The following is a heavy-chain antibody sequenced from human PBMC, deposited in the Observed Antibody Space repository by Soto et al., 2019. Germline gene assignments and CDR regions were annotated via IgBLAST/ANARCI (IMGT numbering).Heavy chain of an antibody. J-gene: IGHJ5*02. CDR3: TRRTTTYFDP. Sequence: GESLKISCQASGYTFTNYWIGWVRQMPGKGLEWMGIIYPGDSETRYSPSFQGQVTISADKSISTAYLQWSSLKASDTAMYYCTRRTTTYFDPWGQGTLVTVSS. CDR2: IYPGDSET. CDR1: GYTFTNYW. V-gene: IGHV5-51*01. D-gene: IGHD1-1*01.